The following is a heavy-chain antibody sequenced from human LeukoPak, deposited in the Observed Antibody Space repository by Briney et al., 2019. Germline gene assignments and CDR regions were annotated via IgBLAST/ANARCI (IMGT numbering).Heavy chain of an antibody. CDR1: GFTFRNNW. V-gene: IGHV3-74*01. CDR2: INLDGTET. Sequence: GGSLRLSCTASGFTFRNNWMHWVRQAPGKGLIWVSRINLDGTETTYADSVKGRFTISRDNSKNTLYLQMNSLRAEDTAVYYCAKDLPHDYWGQGTLVTVSS. CDR3: AKDLPHDY. J-gene: IGHJ4*02.